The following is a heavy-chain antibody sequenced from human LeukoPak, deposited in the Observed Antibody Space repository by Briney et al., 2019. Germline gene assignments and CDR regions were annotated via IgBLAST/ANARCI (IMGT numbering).Heavy chain of an antibody. V-gene: IGHV1-69*02. CDR1: GGTFSSYT. D-gene: IGHD6-19*01. CDR3: ARGGPPQYSSGWTGFDY. CDR2: IIPILGIV. Sequence: SVKVSCTASGGTFSSYTISWVRQAPGQGLEWMGRIIPILGIVNYAQKFQGRVTITADKATSTAYMELSSLRSEDTAVYYCARGGPPQYSSGWTGFDYWGQGTLVTVSS. J-gene: IGHJ4*02.